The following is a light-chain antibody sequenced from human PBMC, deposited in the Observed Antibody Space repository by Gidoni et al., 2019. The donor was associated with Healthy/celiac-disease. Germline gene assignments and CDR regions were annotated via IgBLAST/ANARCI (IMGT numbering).Light chain of an antibody. V-gene: IGLV2-14*01. CDR3: SSYTSSSTLGV. CDR2: DVS. J-gene: IGLJ3*02. Sequence: HSALTQPPSVSGSPGQSITISSTGTSSAVGGYNYVSWYQQHPGKAPKLMIYDVSNRPSGVSNRFSGSKSGNTASLTISGLQAEDEADYYCSSYTSSSTLGVFGGGTKLTVL. CDR1: SSAVGGYNY.